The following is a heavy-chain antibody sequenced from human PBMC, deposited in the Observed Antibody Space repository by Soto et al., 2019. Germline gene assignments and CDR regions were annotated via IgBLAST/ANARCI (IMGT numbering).Heavy chain of an antibody. CDR3: ARDYSSSDGYYYGIAV. CDR2: ISAYNGNT. D-gene: IGHD6-6*01. Sequence: ASVKVSCKASGYTVTSYGISWVRQAPGQGLEWMGWISAYNGNTNYAQKLQGRVTMTTDTSTSTAYMELRSLRSDDTAVYYCARDYSSSDGYYYGIAVWGKGTTGTVSS. V-gene: IGHV1-18*01. CDR1: GYTVTSYG. J-gene: IGHJ6*04.